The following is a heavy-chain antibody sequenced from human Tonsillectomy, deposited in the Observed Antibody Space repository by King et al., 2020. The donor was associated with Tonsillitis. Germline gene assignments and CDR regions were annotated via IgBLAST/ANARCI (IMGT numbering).Heavy chain of an antibody. Sequence: VQLVESGGGLVKPGGSLRLSCAASGFTFSAYSMNWVRQAPGKGLEWVSSISSTGDYIYYADSLKGRFTISRDNAKNSLYLQMNSLRAEDTAVYYGARGYMSPCSLDYGGQGTLVTVS. CDR3: ARGYMSPCSLDY. CDR1: GFTFSAYS. D-gene: IGHD5-12*01. CDR2: ISSTGDYI. V-gene: IGHV3-21*01. J-gene: IGHJ4*02.